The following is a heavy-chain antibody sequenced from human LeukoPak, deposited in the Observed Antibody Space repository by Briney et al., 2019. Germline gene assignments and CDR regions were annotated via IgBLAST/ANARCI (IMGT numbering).Heavy chain of an antibody. J-gene: IGHJ4*02. V-gene: IGHV4-59*01. D-gene: IGHD6-19*01. CDR2: ISSTGST. CDR3: VRDSGHFDY. CDR1: GGSISGYY. Sequence: SETLSLTCTVSGGSISGYYWHRIRQPPGKGLEWIGYISSTGSTTYNPSLKSRVTISVDTSKKQFSLRLSSVTAADTAVYYCVRDSGHFDYWGQGTLVTVSS.